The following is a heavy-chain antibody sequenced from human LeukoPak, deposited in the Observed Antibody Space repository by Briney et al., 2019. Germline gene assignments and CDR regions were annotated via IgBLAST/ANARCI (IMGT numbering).Heavy chain of an antibody. CDR1: GGSISSSSYY. V-gene: IGHV4-39*01. CDR2: IYYSGST. D-gene: IGHD6-13*01. Sequence: SETLSLTCTVSGGSISSSSYYWGWIRQPPGKGLEWIGSIYYSGSTYYNPSLKSRVTISVDTSKNQFSLKLTSVTAADTAVYYCARLVVSSWYHEVLLGRDYWGQGALVTVSS. CDR3: ARLVVSSWYHEVLLGRDY. J-gene: IGHJ4*02.